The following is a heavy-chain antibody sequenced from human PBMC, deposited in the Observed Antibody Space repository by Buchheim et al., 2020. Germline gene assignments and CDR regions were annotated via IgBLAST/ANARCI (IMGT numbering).Heavy chain of an antibody. Sequence: QVQLQESGPGLVKPSQTLSLTCTVSGGSISSGGYYWSWIRQHPGKGLEWIGYTYYSGSTYYNPSLKSRVTISVETSKNHFSLKLSSVTAADTAVYYCARLSSGSSYYYYMDVWGKGTT. CDR2: TYYSGST. CDR1: GGSISSGGYY. CDR3: ARLSSGSSYYYYMDV. D-gene: IGHD3-10*01. J-gene: IGHJ6*03. V-gene: IGHV4-31*03.